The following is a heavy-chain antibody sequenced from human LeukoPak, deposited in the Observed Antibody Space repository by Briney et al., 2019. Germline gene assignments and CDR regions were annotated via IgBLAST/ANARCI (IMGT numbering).Heavy chain of an antibody. Sequence: GGSLRLSCVASGLNFGESAMHWVRQAPGKGLEWVSLISADGGSAFSADSVKGRFSISRDNSKNSLYLQMDSLRSEDTAMYYCAEESGKFDYWGQGTLVVVSS. V-gene: IGHV3-43*02. CDR3: AEESGKFDY. CDR1: GLNFGESA. CDR2: ISADGGSA. J-gene: IGHJ4*02.